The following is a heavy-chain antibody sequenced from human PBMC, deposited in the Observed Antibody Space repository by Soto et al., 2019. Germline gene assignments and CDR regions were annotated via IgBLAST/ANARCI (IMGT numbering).Heavy chain of an antibody. D-gene: IGHD1-26*01. J-gene: IGHJ4*02. CDR1: GGSFSGYY. CDR2: INHSGST. CDR3: ARGRDSGSYYPLFDY. Sequence: PSETLSLTCAVYGGSFSGYYWSWIRQPPGKGLEWIGEINHSGSTNYNPSLKSRVIISVDTSKNQFSLKLSSVTAADTAVYYCARGRDSGSYYPLFDYWGQGTLVTVSS. V-gene: IGHV4-34*01.